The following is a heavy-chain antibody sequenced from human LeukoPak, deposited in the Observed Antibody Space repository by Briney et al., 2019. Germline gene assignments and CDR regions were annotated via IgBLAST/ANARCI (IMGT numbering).Heavy chain of an antibody. CDR3: ARARLVGATNWFDP. Sequence: GASVKVSCKASGYTFTSYYMHWVRQAPGQGLEWMGWINPNSGGTNYAQKFQGRVTMTRDTSISTGYMELSRLRSDDTAVYYCARARLVGATNWFDPWGQGTLVTVPS. CDR2: INPNSGGT. J-gene: IGHJ5*02. CDR1: GYTFTSYY. V-gene: IGHV1-2*02. D-gene: IGHD1-26*01.